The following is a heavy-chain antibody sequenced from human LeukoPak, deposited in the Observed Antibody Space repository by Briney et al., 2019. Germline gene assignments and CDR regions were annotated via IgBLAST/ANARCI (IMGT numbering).Heavy chain of an antibody. CDR1: GYTFISYG. CDR3: ARGIVGTSSGFFFDY. J-gene: IGHJ4*02. D-gene: IGHD6-19*01. Sequence: ASVKVSCKASGYTFISYGISWVRQAPGQGLEWMGWISVYNGNTNYAQKFQGRVTMTTDTSTSTAYMELRGLRSEDTAVYYCARGIVGTSSGFFFDYWGQGTLVTVSS. CDR2: ISVYNGNT. V-gene: IGHV1-18*01.